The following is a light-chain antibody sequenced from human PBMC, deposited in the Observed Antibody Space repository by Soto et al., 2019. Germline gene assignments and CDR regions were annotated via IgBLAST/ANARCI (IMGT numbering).Light chain of an antibody. V-gene: IGKV3-15*01. CDR3: QQYHKWPPFT. CDR2: GAS. J-gene: IGKJ4*01. Sequence: EIVMTQCPATLSMSPGERVSISCRASQTVSNNLAWYQQKPGQAPRLLIYGASTRAIGVAARFSGSGSGTEFTLTITSLQSEDFAVYYCQQYHKWPPFTFGGGTVVEIK. CDR1: QTVSNN.